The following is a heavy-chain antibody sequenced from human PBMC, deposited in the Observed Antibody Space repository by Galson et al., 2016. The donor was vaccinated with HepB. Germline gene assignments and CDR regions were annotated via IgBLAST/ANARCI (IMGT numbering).Heavy chain of an antibody. J-gene: IGHJ4*02. CDR2: IYGGCDT. Sequence: SLRLSCAVSGFSVSNNYMSWVRQAPGKGLEWVAVIYGGCDTYYADSVKGRFTISRDNSKNTLYLEMHSLRAEDTAVYYCARDTDSRERSDWWGQGTLVTVSS. CDR1: GFSVSNNY. V-gene: IGHV3-53*01. D-gene: IGHD3-22*01. CDR3: ARDTDSRERSDW.